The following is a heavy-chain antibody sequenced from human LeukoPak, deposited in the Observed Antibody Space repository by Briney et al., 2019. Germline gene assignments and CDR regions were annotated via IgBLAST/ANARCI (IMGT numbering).Heavy chain of an antibody. V-gene: IGHV3-66*02. Sequence: GGSLRLSCAASGFTVSSNYMSWVRQAPGKGLEWVSVIYSGGSTYYADSVKGRFTISRDNSKNTLYLQMNSLRAEDTAVYYCATGNHIVPAAFDYWGQGTLVTVSP. D-gene: IGHD2-2*01. CDR3: ATGNHIVPAAFDY. J-gene: IGHJ4*02. CDR2: IYSGGST. CDR1: GFTVSSNY.